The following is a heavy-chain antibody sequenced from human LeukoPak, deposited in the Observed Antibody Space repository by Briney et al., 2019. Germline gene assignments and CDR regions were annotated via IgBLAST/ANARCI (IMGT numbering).Heavy chain of an antibody. CDR2: IYHSGST. CDR1: GGSISSGGYS. D-gene: IGHD4-17*01. J-gene: IGHJ5*02. Sequence: SQTLSLTCAVSGGSISSGGYSWSWIRQPPGKGLEWIGYIYHSGSTFYNPSLKSRVTISVDRSKNQFSLKLSSVTAADTAVYYCARDSHYGDYEYWFDPWGQGTLVTVSS. CDR3: ARDSHYGDYEYWFDP. V-gene: IGHV4-30-2*01.